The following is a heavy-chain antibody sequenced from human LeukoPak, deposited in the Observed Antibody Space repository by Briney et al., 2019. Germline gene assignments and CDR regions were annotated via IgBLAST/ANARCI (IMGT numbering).Heavy chain of an antibody. CDR1: GFTFSNAW. D-gene: IGHD2-2*01. CDR2: IKSKTDGGTT. CDR3: TTDLRPGYCSSTSCSNWFDP. V-gene: IGHV3-15*01. Sequence: GGSLRLSCAASGFTFSNAWMSWVRQAPGKGLEWVGRIKSKTDGGTTDYAAPVKGRFTISRDDSKNTLYLQMNSLKTEDTAVYYCTTDLRPGYCSSTSCSNWFDPWGQGTLVTVSS. J-gene: IGHJ5*02.